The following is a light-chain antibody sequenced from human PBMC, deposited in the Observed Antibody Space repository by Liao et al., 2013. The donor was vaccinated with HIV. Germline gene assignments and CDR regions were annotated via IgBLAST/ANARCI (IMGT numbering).Light chain of an antibody. Sequence: SYELTQPPSVSVSPGQTATITCSGDKLGNKYVCWYQQKPGQSPVLVIYQDNKRHSGIPERILVAYQLVGNHTPLSNHQAGTQPTDEAVYYCQAVGPPRVSYVLRNWDHGHRP. CDR1: KLGNKY. CDR3: QAVGPPRVSYV. V-gene: IGLV3-1*01. CDR2: QDN. J-gene: IGLJ1*01.